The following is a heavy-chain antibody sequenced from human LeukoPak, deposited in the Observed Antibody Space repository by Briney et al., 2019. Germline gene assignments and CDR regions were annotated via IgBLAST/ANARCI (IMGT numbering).Heavy chain of an antibody. V-gene: IGHV4-39*01. J-gene: IGHJ4*02. D-gene: IGHD3-3*01. Sequence: SETLSLTCTVSGGSISSSSYYWGWIRQPPGKGLEWIGSIYYSGSTYYNPSLKSRITISVDTSKNQFSLKLSSVTAADTAVYYCARGRRYYDFWSGYAYWGQGTLVTVSS. CDR1: GGSISSSSYY. CDR3: ARGRRYYDFWSGYAY. CDR2: IYYSGST.